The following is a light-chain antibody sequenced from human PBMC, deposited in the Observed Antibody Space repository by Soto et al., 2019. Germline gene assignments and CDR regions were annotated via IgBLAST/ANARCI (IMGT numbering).Light chain of an antibody. CDR3: QQYHKWPPGT. CDR1: QSFATT. J-gene: IGKJ5*01. CDR2: GAS. Sequence: EIVMTQSPDTLSVSPGERATLSCRASQSFATTLAWYQQKPGQVPRLLISGASARATGIPARFCGSGSGTEFTLSISSLQSDDSAVDYCQQYHKWPPGTFGQGTRLEIK. V-gene: IGKV3-15*01.